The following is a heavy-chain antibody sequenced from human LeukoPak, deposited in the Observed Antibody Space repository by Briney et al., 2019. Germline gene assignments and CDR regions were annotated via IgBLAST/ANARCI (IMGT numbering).Heavy chain of an antibody. D-gene: IGHD7-27*01. CDR2: FFYRGST. V-gene: IGHV4-59*01. Sequence: SPSETLSLTCTVSGDSISPYYWSWIRQPPEKGLEWVGYFFYRGSTNYNASLKSRVTISLDTSKNQFSLKLSSVTAADTAVYYCARQRTGGYWYFDLWGRGTLVTVSS. J-gene: IGHJ2*01. CDR3: ARQRTGGYWYFDL. CDR1: GDSISPYY.